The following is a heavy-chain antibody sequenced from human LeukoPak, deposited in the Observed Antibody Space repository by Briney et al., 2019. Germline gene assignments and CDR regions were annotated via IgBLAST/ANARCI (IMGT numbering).Heavy chain of an antibody. V-gene: IGHV3-48*03. Sequence: GGSQRLSCAAPGFTFSSYEMNWVRQAPGKGLEWISYISRSGSTIFYADSVKGRFTTSRDNAKTSLYLQMNSLRAEDTAVYYCARPYTAYAFDYWGQGTLVTVSS. J-gene: IGHJ4*02. CDR3: ARPYTAYAFDY. CDR1: GFTFSSYE. D-gene: IGHD5-12*01. CDR2: ISRSGSTI.